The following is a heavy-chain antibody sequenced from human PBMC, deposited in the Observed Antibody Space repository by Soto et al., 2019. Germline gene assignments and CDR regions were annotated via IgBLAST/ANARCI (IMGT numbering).Heavy chain of an antibody. CDR1: VGSIISSSYY. D-gene: IGHD5-18*01. CDR2: IYYSGST. Sequence: SETLSLTCTFSVGSIISSSYYWGWIRQPPGKGLEWIGSIYYSGSTYYNPSLKSRVTISVDTSKNQFSLKLSSVTAADTAVYYCAMGDTAMVTGFHYWGQGTLVTVSS. V-gene: IGHV4-39*01. CDR3: AMGDTAMVTGFHY. J-gene: IGHJ4*02.